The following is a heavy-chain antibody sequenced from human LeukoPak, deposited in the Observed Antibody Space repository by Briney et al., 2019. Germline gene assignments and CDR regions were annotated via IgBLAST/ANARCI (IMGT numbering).Heavy chain of an antibody. CDR1: GGTFSSYA. D-gene: IGHD6-19*01. CDR3: AREVRWLVQYYFDY. J-gene: IGHJ4*02. V-gene: IGHV1-69*13. Sequence: GASVKVSCKASGGTFSSYAISWVRQAPGQGLEWMGGIIPIFGTANYAQKFQGRVTITADESTSTAYMELSSLRSEDTAVYYCAREVRWLVQYYFDYWGQGTLVTASS. CDR2: IIPIFGTA.